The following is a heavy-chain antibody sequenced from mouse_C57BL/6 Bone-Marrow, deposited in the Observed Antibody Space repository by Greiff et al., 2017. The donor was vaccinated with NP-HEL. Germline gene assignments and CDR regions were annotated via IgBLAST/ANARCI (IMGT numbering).Heavy chain of an antibody. CDR1: GYTFTSYW. Sequence: VQLQQPGAELVKPGASVKLSCKASGYTFTSYWMQWVKQRPGQGLEWIGEIDPSDSYTNYNQKFKGKATLTVDTSSSTAYMQLSSLTSEDSAVYYCARHWVYDYWGQGTTLTVSS. V-gene: IGHV1-50*01. CDR2: IDPSDSYT. CDR3: ARHWVYDY. D-gene: IGHD4-1*01. J-gene: IGHJ2*01.